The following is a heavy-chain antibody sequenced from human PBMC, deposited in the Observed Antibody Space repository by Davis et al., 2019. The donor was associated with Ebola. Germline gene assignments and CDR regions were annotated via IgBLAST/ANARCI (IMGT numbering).Heavy chain of an antibody. V-gene: IGHV3-64*02. CDR3: ARVGTGGNIDY. CDR2: ISSNGGST. CDR1: GFTFSSYA. J-gene: IGHJ4*02. Sequence: GESLKISCAASGFTFSSYAMHWVRQAPGKGLEYVSAISSNGGSTYYADSVKGRFTISRDNSKNTLYLQMGSLRAEDMAVYYCARVGTGGNIDYWGQGTLVTVSS. D-gene: IGHD2-8*02.